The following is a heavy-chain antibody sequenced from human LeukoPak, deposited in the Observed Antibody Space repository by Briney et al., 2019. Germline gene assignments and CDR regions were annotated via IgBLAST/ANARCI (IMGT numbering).Heavy chain of an antibody. CDR3: ARDSSWGSGWYDNWFDP. V-gene: IGHV4-61*02. D-gene: IGHD6-19*01. Sequence: SETLTLTCTASGGSISSGSYYWSWIRQPAGKGLEWIGRIYTSGSSNYNPSLKRRVTISVDTSKNQFSLKLSSVTAADTAVYYCARDSSWGSGWYDNWFDPWGQGTLVTVSS. CDR2: IYTSGSS. J-gene: IGHJ5*02. CDR1: GGSISSGSYY.